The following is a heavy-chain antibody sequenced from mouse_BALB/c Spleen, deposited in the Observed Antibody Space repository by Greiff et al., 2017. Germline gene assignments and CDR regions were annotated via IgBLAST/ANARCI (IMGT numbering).Heavy chain of an antibody. V-gene: IGHV1-4*02. CDR2: INPSSGYT. CDR1: GYTFTSYT. J-gene: IGHJ2*01. CDR3: ARRDSSGYVGYFDY. Sequence: QVQLKESAAELARPGASVKMSCKASGYTFTSYTMHWVKQRPGQGLEWIGYINPSSGYTEYNQKFKDKTTLTADKSSSTAYMQLSSLTSEDSAVYYCARRDSSGYVGYFDYWGQGTTLTVSS. D-gene: IGHD3-2*01.